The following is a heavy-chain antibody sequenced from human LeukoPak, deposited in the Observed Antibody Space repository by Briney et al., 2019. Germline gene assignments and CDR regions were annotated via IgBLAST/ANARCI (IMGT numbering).Heavy chain of an antibody. CDR3: AKKSLGYYYDSSGLDY. V-gene: IGHV3-66*02. J-gene: IGHJ4*02. CDR1: GLIVSGDY. D-gene: IGHD3-22*01. CDR2: IYTGGTT. Sequence: GGSLRLSCTASGLIVSGDYISWVRQAPGKGLEWVSVIYTGGTTYYADSVKGRFTISRDNSKNTLYLQMNSLRAEDTAVYYCAKKSLGYYYDSSGLDYWGQGTLVTVSS.